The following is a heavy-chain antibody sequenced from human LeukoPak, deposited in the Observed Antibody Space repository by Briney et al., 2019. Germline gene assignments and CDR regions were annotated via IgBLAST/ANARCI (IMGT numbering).Heavy chain of an antibody. CDR2: TYYRSKWYN. CDR1: GDSVSSNSAA. Sequence: SQTLSLTCAISGDSVSSNSAAWNWIRQSPSRGLEWLGRTYYRSKWYNDYAVSVKSRIAINPDTSKNQFSLQLNSVTPEDTAVYYCARAEIAAAGIGWFDPWGQGTLVTVSS. CDR3: ARAEIAAAGIGWFDP. D-gene: IGHD6-13*01. V-gene: IGHV6-1*01. J-gene: IGHJ5*02.